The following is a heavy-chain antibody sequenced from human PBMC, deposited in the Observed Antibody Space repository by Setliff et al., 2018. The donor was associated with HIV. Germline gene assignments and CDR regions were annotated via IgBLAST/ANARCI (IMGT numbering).Heavy chain of an antibody. CDR1: GFTFSSYA. CDR2: ISGSGGST. V-gene: IGHV3-23*01. Sequence: PGGSLRLSCAASGFTFSSYAMSWVRQAPGKGLEWVSAISGSGGSTYYADSVKGRFTISRDNSKNTLYLQMNSLRAEDTAVYYCARGEPTILVVPAAFFDYWGQGTLVTVSS. CDR3: ARGEPTILVVPAAFFDY. D-gene: IGHD2-2*01. J-gene: IGHJ4*02.